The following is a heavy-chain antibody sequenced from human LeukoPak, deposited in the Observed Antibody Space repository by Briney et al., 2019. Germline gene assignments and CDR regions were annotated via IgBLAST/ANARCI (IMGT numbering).Heavy chain of an antibody. J-gene: IGHJ6*02. CDR3: ARDPPTRHSSSWCLASRASADV. Sequence: ASVKVSCKASGYTFTSYGISWVRQAPGQGLEWMGWISAYNGNTNYAQKLQGRVTMTTDTSTSTAYMELRSLRSDDTAVYYCARDPPTRHSSSWCLASRASADVRGQGTTVTVSS. CDR2: ISAYNGNT. CDR1: GYTFTSYG. V-gene: IGHV1-18*01. D-gene: IGHD6-13*01.